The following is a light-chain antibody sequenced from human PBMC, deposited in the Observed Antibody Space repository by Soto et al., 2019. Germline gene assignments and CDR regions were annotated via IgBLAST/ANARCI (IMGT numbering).Light chain of an antibody. J-gene: IGLJ1*01. V-gene: IGLV2-14*01. CDR3: ASSTSDSLYV. CDR1: SSDVGGNKY. Sequence: QSVLTQPASVSGPPGRSTTISCPGTSSDVGGNKYVSWYQQYPGKVPKLLINKVTNRPSGVSYRFSGSKSGNTASPTISALLAEDEADYFCASSTSDSLYVFGTGTKVTVL. CDR2: KVT.